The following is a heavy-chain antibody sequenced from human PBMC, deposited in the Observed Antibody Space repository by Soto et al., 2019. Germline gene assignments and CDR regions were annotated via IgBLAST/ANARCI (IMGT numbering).Heavy chain of an antibody. CDR1: GYSFTSYW. D-gene: IGHD6-13*01. CDR3: ARRMAQQLASSVDY. CDR2: IYPGDSDT. J-gene: IGHJ4*02. V-gene: IGHV5-51*01. Sequence: GESLKISCNGSGYSFTSYWIGWVRQMPWKGLEWMGIIYPGDSDTRYSPSFQGQVTISADKSISTAYLQWSSLKASDTAMYYCARRMAQQLASSVDYWGQGTLVTVSS.